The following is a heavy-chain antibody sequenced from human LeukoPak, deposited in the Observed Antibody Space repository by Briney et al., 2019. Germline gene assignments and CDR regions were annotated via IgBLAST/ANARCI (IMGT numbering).Heavy chain of an antibody. D-gene: IGHD6-13*01. CDR3: TTIAAAGTDY. J-gene: IGHJ4*02. V-gene: IGHV3-73*01. Sequence: GGSLRLSCAASGFTFSGSAMHWVRQASGKGLEWVGRIRSKANSYATAYAASVKGRFTISRDDSKNTAYLQTNSLKTEDTAVYYCTTIAAAGTDYWGQGTLVTVSS. CDR1: GFTFSGSA. CDR2: IRSKANSYAT.